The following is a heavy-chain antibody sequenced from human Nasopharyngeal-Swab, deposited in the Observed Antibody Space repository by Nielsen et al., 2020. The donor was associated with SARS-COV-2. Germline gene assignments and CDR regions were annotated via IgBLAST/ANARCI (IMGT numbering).Heavy chain of an antibody. Sequence: SETLSLTCAVYGGSFSGYYWSWIRQPPGKGLEWIGEINHSGSTNYNPSLKSRVTISADTSKNQFSLKLSSVTAADTAVYYCARLGYCSSTSCPGPFDIWGQGTMVTVSS. D-gene: IGHD2-2*01. CDR3: ARLGYCSSTSCPGPFDI. V-gene: IGHV4-34*01. CDR2: INHSGST. J-gene: IGHJ3*02. CDR1: GGSFSGYY.